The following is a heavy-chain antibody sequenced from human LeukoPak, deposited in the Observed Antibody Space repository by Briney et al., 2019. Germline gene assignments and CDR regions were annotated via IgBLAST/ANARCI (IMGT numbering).Heavy chain of an antibody. D-gene: IGHD6-19*01. CDR3: ARGRDLRQWLVPGRDSETVPFDY. CDR2: ICWKSGTI. Sequence: PGGSLRLSCAASGFTFNDYAVHWVRQPPGRGQEWVSGICWKSGTIHYADSVKGRFTISRDNAKNSLYLQMNSLRAEDTAVYYCARGRDLRQWLVPGRDSETVPFDYWGQGTLVTVSS. CDR1: GFTFNDYA. V-gene: IGHV3-9*01. J-gene: IGHJ4*02.